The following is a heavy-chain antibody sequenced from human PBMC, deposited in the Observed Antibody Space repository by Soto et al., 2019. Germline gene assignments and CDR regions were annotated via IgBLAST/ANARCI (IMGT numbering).Heavy chain of an antibody. CDR2: INQDGNED. Sequence: VGSLRLSCAASGFTFSSYWMNWVRQAPGKGLEWVANINQDGNEDNLLDSVKGRFTISRDNAKNSLFLQMNSLRVDDTAVYYCARTGDGHHDFLDYWGQGALVTVSS. CDR1: GFTFSSYW. CDR3: ARTGDGHHDFLDY. V-gene: IGHV3-7*01. D-gene: IGHD1-1*01. J-gene: IGHJ4*02.